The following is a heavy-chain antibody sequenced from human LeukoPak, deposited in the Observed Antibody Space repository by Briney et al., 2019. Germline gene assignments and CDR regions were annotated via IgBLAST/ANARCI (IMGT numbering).Heavy chain of an antibody. CDR1: GDSISSSY. J-gene: IGHJ5*02. CDR2: VHYTGKT. V-gene: IGHV4-59*01. CDR3: ARRGGNYYDSSGYHTKDWFDP. D-gene: IGHD3-22*01. Sequence: SETLSLTCTVSGDSISSSYWSWIRQPPGKRLEWVGYVHYTGKTNYNPSLNNRATISVDMSKNQFSLTLTSVTVADTAMYYCARRGGNYYDSSGYHTKDWFDPWGQGTLVTVSS.